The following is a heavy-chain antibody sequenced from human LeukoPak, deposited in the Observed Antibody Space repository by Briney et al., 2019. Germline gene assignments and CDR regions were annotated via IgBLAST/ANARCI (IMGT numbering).Heavy chain of an antibody. Sequence: GESLKISCKGSGYSFTTYWIGWVRQMPGKGLEWMGIIHPGNSDTRYRPSFQGQVTISADKSISTAYLQWSSLEASDSAMYYCVTLDSGGFHVGAHWGQGTLVTVSS. CDR3: VTLDSGGFHVGAH. CDR1: GYSFTTYW. D-gene: IGHD3-22*01. J-gene: IGHJ4*02. V-gene: IGHV5-51*01. CDR2: IHPGNSDT.